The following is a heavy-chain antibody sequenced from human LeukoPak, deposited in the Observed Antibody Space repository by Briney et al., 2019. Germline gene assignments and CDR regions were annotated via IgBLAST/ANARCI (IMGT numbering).Heavy chain of an antibody. J-gene: IGHJ4*02. CDR2: IYSGGST. CDR3: ARVRYSSGWYFDY. D-gene: IGHD6-19*01. CDR1: GLTVSSNY. V-gene: IGHV3-53*01. Sequence: PGGSLRLSCAASGLTVSSNYMSWVRQAPGKGLEWVSVIYSGGSTYYADSVKGRFTISRDNSKNTLYLQMNSLRAEDTAVYYCARVRYSSGWYFDYWGQGTLVTVSS.